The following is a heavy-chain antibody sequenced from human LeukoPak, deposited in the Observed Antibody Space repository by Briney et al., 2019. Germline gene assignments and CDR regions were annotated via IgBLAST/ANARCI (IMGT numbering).Heavy chain of an antibody. D-gene: IGHD2/OR15-2a*01. Sequence: GGSLRLYCLASGFSFNSYTMNWVREAPGKGLEWVSTISPVSSYTWYAESVKGRFTISRDNPKNSLYLQMDSLRAEDTDVYYCVRDVSRRIGMDVWGQGTTVSVSS. J-gene: IGHJ6*02. CDR3: VRDVSRRIGMDV. V-gene: IGHV3-21*01. CDR2: ISPVSSYT. CDR1: GFSFNSYT.